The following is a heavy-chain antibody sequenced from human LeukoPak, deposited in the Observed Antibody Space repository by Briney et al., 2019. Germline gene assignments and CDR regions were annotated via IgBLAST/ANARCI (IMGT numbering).Heavy chain of an antibody. D-gene: IGHD3-10*01. CDR3: ARDYYGSGSRLDY. CDR2: ISYDGSNK. V-gene: IGHV3-30-3*01. CDR1: GFTFSSYA. Sequence: GGSLRLSCAPSGFTFSSYAMHWVRQPPGKGLEWVAVISYDGSNKYYADSVKGRFTISRDNSKNTLYLQMNSLRAEDTAVYYCARDYYGSGSRLDYWGQGTLVTVSS. J-gene: IGHJ4*02.